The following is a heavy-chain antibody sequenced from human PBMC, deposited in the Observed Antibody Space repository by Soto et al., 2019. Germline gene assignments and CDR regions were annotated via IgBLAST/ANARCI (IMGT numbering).Heavy chain of an antibody. CDR1: GGSFSGYY. CDR2: INHSGST. CDR3: ARGRDIVVVPAALAGYYYYGMDV. V-gene: IGHV4-34*01. D-gene: IGHD2-2*01. Sequence: PSETLSLTCAVYGGSFSGYYWSWIRQPPGKGREGIGEINHSGSTNYNPSLKSRVTISVDTSKNQFSLKLSSVTVADTAVYYCARGRDIVVVPAALAGYYYYGMDVWGQGTTVTAP. J-gene: IGHJ6*02.